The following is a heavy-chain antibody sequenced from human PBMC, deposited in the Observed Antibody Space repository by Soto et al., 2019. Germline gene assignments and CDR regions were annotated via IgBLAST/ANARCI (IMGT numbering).Heavy chain of an antibody. Sequence: XESLEISCQGSGYAFSSYWLAWVRQMPGKGLEWMGIIYPGDSDTRYSPSFQGQVTISVDKSITTAYLQWSSLKASDTAMYYCARGYCTATICDPWFDHWGQGTLVTVSS. CDR1: GYAFSSYW. V-gene: IGHV5-51*01. CDR2: IYPGDSDT. J-gene: IGHJ5*02. D-gene: IGHD2-8*02. CDR3: ARGYCTATICDPWFDH.